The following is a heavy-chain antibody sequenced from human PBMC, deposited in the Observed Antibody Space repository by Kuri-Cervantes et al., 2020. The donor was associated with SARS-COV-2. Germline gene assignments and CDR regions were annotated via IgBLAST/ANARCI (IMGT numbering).Heavy chain of an antibody. D-gene: IGHD3-9*01. CDR2: INHSGST. V-gene: IGHV4-34*01. CDR3: ARGRRYSLPGGLDY. J-gene: IGHJ4*02. CDR1: GGSFSGYC. Sequence: GSLRLSCAVYGGSFSGYCWSWIRQPPGKGLEWIGEINHSGSTNYNPSLKSRVTISVDTSKNQFSLKLSSVTAADTAVYYCARGRRYSLPGGLDYWGQGTLVTVSS.